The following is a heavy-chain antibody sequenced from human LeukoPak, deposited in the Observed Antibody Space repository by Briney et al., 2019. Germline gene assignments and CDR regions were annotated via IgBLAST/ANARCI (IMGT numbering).Heavy chain of an antibody. CDR2: IYSSGNT. V-gene: IGHV4-39*07. D-gene: IGHD7-27*01. CDR1: GASISSGRNY. CDR3: ARVNWVFDY. Sequence: PSETLSLTCTVSGASISSGRNYWGWIRQSPGKGLEWIASIYSSGNTYYNPSLKSRVTISVDTSKNQFSLKLSSVTAADTAVYYCARVNWVFDYWGQGTLVTVSS. J-gene: IGHJ4*02.